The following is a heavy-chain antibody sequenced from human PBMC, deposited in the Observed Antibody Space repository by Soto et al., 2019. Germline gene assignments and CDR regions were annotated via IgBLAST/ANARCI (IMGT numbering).Heavy chain of an antibody. CDR2: IYYSGST. J-gene: IGHJ5*02. CDR1: GGSISSYY. D-gene: IGHD3-10*01. Sequence: SETLSLTCTVSGGSISSYYWSWIRQPPGKGLEWIGYIYYSGSTNYNPSLKSRVTISVDTSKNQFSLKLSSVTAADTAVYYCARTAITMVRGWFDPWGQGTLVTVSS. CDR3: ARTAITMVRGWFDP. V-gene: IGHV4-59*01.